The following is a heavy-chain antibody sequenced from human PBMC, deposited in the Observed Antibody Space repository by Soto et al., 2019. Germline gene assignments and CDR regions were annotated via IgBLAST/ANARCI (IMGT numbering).Heavy chain of an antibody. Sequence: PGGSLRLSCAASGFTFSSYAMSWVRQAPGKGLEWVSAISGSGGSTYYADSVKGRFTISRDNSKNTLYLQMNSLRAEDTAVYYCAKDRDYVWGSYRYTPAPFDYWGQGTLVTVSS. CDR3: AKDRDYVWGSYRYTPAPFDY. D-gene: IGHD3-16*02. CDR1: GFTFSSYA. CDR2: ISGSGGST. V-gene: IGHV3-23*01. J-gene: IGHJ4*02.